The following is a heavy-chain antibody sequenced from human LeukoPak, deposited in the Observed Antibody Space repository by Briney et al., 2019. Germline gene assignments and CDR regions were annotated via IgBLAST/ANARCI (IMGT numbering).Heavy chain of an antibody. V-gene: IGHV3-23*01. CDR2: ISGSGGST. CDR1: GFTFSSYG. D-gene: IGHD3-3*01. J-gene: IGHJ4*02. CDR3: ARMDDFWSGYYPAPLGIDY. Sequence: GGSLRLSCAASGFTFSSYGMSWVRQAPGKGLEWVSAISGSGGSTDYADSVKGRFTISRDNSKNTLYLQMNSLRAEDTAVYYCARMDDFWSGYYPAPLGIDYWGQGTLVTVSS.